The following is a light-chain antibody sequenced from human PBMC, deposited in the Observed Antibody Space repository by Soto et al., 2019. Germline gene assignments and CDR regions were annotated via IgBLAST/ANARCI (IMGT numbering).Light chain of an antibody. J-gene: IGLJ2*01. CDR2: EVS. Sequence: QSALTQPASVSGSPGRSITISCTGTNSDIGGYNFVSWYQQIPGKATKLMIYEVSNRPSGVSDRFSGSKSGYTASLVISGVQTEDEADYYCIFYTRSGTVIFGGGTKRTVL. CDR3: IFYTRSGTVI. CDR1: NSDIGGYNF. V-gene: IGLV2-14*01.